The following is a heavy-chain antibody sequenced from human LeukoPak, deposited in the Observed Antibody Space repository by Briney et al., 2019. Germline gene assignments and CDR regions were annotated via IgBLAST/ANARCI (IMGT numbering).Heavy chain of an antibody. J-gene: IGHJ6*02. Sequence: GESLRLSCAASGFTFDDYVMAWVRQAPGKGLEGVSGISWNSGNIAYADSVKGRFTISRDNAKNSLYLQMNSLRAEDTALYYYAKESAVAPTNYGMDVWGQGTTVTVSS. CDR2: ISWNSGNI. V-gene: IGHV3-9*01. D-gene: IGHD6-19*01. CDR3: AKESAVAPTNYGMDV. CDR1: GFTFDDYV.